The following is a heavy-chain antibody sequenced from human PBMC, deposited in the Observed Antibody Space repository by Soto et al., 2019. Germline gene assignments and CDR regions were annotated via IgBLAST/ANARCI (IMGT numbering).Heavy chain of an antibody. Sequence: GGSLRLSCAASGFTFSDYYMSWIRQAPGKGLEWVSYISSSSSYTNYADSVKGRFTISRDNAKNSLYLQMNSLRAEDTAVYYCARDVPAYYDSSGYYFHWGQGTLVTVSS. V-gene: IGHV3-11*06. D-gene: IGHD3-22*01. CDR3: ARDVPAYYDSSGYYFH. CDR1: GFTFSDYY. J-gene: IGHJ4*02. CDR2: ISSSSSYT.